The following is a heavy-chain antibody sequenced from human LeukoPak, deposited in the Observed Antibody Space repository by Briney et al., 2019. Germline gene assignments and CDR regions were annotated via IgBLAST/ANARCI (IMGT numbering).Heavy chain of an antibody. J-gene: IGHJ3*02. CDR3: ARDRVYDRPNDAFDI. V-gene: IGHV3-48*04. CDR2: ISSSGSTI. Sequence: GGTLRLSCAASGFTFSSYGMSWVRQAPGKGLEWVSYISSSGSTIYYADSVEGRFTISRDNAKNSLYLQMNSLRAEDTAVYYCARDRVYDRPNDAFDIWGQGTMVTVSS. CDR1: GFTFSSYG. D-gene: IGHD3-22*01.